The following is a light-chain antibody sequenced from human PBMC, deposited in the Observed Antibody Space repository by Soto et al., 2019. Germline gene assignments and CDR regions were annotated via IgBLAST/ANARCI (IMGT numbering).Light chain of an antibody. J-gene: IGLJ1*01. Sequence: SYELTQPPSVSVAPGQTARMTCGGNNIGSKRVQWYQHKAGQAPVMVVYEDSDRPSGIPERFSGSNSGNTATLTISRVEAGDDADYSCQVWDSTSDLAVFGTGTKLTVL. V-gene: IGLV3-21*02. CDR1: NIGSKR. CDR2: EDS. CDR3: QVWDSTSDLAV.